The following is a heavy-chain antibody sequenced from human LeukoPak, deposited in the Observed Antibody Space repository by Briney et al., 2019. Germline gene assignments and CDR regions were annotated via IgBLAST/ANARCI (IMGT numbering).Heavy chain of an antibody. V-gene: IGHV4-38-2*02. CDR3: ARVVQSTDSSGFYLPEYFQH. CDR1: GYSISSGYH. Sequence: PSETLSLTCTVSGYSISSGYHWGWIRQPPGKGLEWIGSIYHSGSTYYNPSLKSRVTISVDTSKNQFSLKLSSVTAADTAVYYCARVVQSTDSSGFYLPEYFQHWGQGTLVAVSS. D-gene: IGHD3-22*01. J-gene: IGHJ1*01. CDR2: IYHSGST.